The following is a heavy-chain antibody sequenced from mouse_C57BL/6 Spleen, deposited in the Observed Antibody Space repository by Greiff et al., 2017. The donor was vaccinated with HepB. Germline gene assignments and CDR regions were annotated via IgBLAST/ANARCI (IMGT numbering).Heavy chain of an antibody. J-gene: IGHJ1*03. CDR3: AREGTTVVAHWYFDV. Sequence: VQLQQSGPGLVKPSQSLSLTCSVTGYSITSGYYWNWIRHFPGNKLEWMGYISYDGSNNYNPSLKNRISITRDTSKNQFFLKLNSVTTEDTATYYCAREGTTVVAHWYFDVWGTGTTVTVSS. V-gene: IGHV3-6*01. CDR1: GYSITSGYY. CDR2: ISYDGSN. D-gene: IGHD1-1*01.